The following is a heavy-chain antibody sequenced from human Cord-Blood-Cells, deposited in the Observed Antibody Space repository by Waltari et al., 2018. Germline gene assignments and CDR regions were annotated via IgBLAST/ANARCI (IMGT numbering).Heavy chain of an antibody. D-gene: IGHD3-10*01. Sequence: QLQLQESGPGLVKPSETLSLTCTVSGGSISSSSYYWGWIRQPPGKGLEWIGSISYSGSTYYHPSLKSRVTISVDTSKNQFSLKLSSVTAADTAVYYCARLTYYYGSGSYYKGLFDYWGQGTLVTVSS. CDR1: GGSISSSSYY. CDR3: ARLTYYYGSGSYYKGLFDY. J-gene: IGHJ4*02. V-gene: IGHV4-39*01. CDR2: ISYSGST.